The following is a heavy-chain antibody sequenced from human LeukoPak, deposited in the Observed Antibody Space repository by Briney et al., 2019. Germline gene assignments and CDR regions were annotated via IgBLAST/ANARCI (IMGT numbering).Heavy chain of an antibody. CDR2: INHSGSA. CDR1: GGSFSGYY. J-gene: IGHJ5*02. D-gene: IGHD3-10*01. Sequence: KPSETLSLTCAVYGGSFSGYYWSWIRQPPGKGLEWIGEINHSGSANYNPSLKSRVTISVDTSKNQFSLKLSSVTAADTAVYYCARVDYYGSGSYLSYNWFDPWGQGTLVTVSS. V-gene: IGHV4-34*01. CDR3: ARVDYYGSGSYLSYNWFDP.